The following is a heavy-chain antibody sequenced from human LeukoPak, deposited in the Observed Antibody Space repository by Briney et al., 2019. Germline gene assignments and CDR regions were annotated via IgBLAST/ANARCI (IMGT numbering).Heavy chain of an antibody. D-gene: IGHD2-8*01. CDR3: AREISYCTNGVCYSVWFDP. Sequence: GGSLRLSCAASGFTFSTYWMSWVRQAPGMGLEWVSVIYSGGSTYYADSVKGRFTISRDNSKNTLYLQMNSLRAEDTAVYYCAREISYCTNGVCYSVWFDPWGQGTLVTVSS. V-gene: IGHV3-66*02. CDR1: GFTFSTYW. CDR2: IYSGGST. J-gene: IGHJ5*02.